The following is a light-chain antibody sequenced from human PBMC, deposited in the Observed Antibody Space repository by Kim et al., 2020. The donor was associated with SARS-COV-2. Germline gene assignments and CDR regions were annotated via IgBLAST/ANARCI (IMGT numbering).Light chain of an antibody. V-gene: IGKV1-5*01. CDR1: QSITSW. CDR3: QHYNGHWT. J-gene: IGKJ1*01. Sequence: DIQMTQSPSTLSASVGDRVTISCRASQSITSWLAWYQQKPGEAPRVLISYVSTLQSGVPSRFSGSGSGTEFTLTINSLEPDDFATYSCQHYNGHWTFGQGTKVDIK. CDR2: YVS.